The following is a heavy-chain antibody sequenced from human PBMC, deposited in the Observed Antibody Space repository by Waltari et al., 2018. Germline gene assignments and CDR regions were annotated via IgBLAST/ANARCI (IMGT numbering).Heavy chain of an antibody. CDR1: GISLNSVGVG. Sequence: QITLKESGPTLVKPTQTLTLTCTVSGISLNSVGVGVGWIRQSPGKALECLAVIYWNDDERYSPSLKTRLNITKDTSKNQVVLTVTNMGPGDTATYFCAHKPIKKAFDFWGQGILVTVSS. CDR3: AHKPIKKAFDF. J-gene: IGHJ4*02. D-gene: IGHD1-20*01. V-gene: IGHV2-5*01. CDR2: IYWNDDE.